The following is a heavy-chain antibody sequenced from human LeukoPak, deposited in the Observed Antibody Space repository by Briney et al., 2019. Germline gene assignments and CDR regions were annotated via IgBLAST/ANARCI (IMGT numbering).Heavy chain of an antibody. CDR3: AKDSRADDYYYDSSGYYYVSPFDY. Sequence: GGSLRLSCTVSGFIFSDFSMSWVRQAPGKGLEWVSAISGSGGSTYYADSVKGRFTISRDNSRNTLYLQMNSLRAEDTAVYYCAKDSRADDYYYDSSGYYYVSPFDYWGQGTLVTVSS. D-gene: IGHD3-22*01. J-gene: IGHJ4*02. CDR1: GFIFSDFS. V-gene: IGHV3-23*01. CDR2: ISGSGGST.